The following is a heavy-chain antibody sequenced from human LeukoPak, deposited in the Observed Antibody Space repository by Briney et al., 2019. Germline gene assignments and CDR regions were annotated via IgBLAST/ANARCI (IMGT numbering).Heavy chain of an antibody. CDR3: ARILSRSSYDTMDV. CDR1: GFTFSRHW. Sequence: GGSLRLSCAASGFTFSRHWMSWVRQAPGKGLEEVGNIREDGNEKYYVDSVRGRFTISRDNARTSVYLEMSSLRAEDTAVYYCARILSRSSYDTMDVWGQGTTVTVPS. CDR2: IREDGNEK. J-gene: IGHJ6*02. D-gene: IGHD3-10*01. V-gene: IGHV3-7*01.